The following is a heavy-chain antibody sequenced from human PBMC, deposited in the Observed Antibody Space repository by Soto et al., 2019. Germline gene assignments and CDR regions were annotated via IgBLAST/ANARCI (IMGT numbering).Heavy chain of an antibody. CDR1: GGSISSSSYY. CDR3: ARRVVVIIRDAFDI. J-gene: IGHJ3*02. Sequence: SETLSLTCTVSGGSISSSSYYWGWIRQPPGKGLEWIGSIYYSGSTYYNPSLKSRVTISVDTSKNQFSLKLSSVTAADAAVYYCARRVVVIIRDAFDIWGQGTMVTVSS. V-gene: IGHV4-39*01. D-gene: IGHD3-3*01. CDR2: IYYSGST.